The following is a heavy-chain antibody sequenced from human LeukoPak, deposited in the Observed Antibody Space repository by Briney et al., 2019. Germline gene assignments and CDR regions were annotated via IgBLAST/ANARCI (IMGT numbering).Heavy chain of an antibody. D-gene: IGHD4-17*01. J-gene: IGHJ4*02. CDR1: GGSISSGGYY. CDR3: ARGPDYATPFDY. CDR2: IYYSGST. Sequence: PSETLSLTCTVSGGSISSGGYYWSWIRQHPGKGLEWIGYIYYSGSTNYNPSLKSRVTISVDTSKNQFSLKLSSVTAADTAVYYCARGPDYATPFDYWGQGTLVTVSS. V-gene: IGHV4-31*03.